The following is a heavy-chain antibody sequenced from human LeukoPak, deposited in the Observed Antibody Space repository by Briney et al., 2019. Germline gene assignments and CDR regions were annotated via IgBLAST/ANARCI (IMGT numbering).Heavy chain of an antibody. D-gene: IGHD6-13*01. Sequence: GGSLRLSCAASGFTFSSYAMNWVRQAPGKGLEWVSSIGSSSSYIFYADSVKGRFTISRDNAKNSLYLQMNSLRVEDTAVYYCARVPYSSSWYYFDYWGQGTLVTVSS. J-gene: IGHJ4*02. CDR2: IGSSSSYI. CDR3: ARVPYSSSWYYFDY. CDR1: GFTFSSYA. V-gene: IGHV3-21*06.